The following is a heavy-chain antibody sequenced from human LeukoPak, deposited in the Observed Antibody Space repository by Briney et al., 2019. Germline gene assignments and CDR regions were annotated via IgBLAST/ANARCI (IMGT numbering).Heavy chain of an antibody. Sequence: SETLSLTCTVSGASISSYYWSWIRQPPGKGLEWIGYIYTGETTNYIPSLRSRVTISIDTSQNQFSLRLSSVTAADTAVYYCARHRSPSSLSYFDIWGQGTLVIVSS. D-gene: IGHD6-19*01. CDR1: GASISSYY. V-gene: IGHV4-4*09. CDR2: IYTGETT. CDR3: ARHRSPSSLSYFDI. J-gene: IGHJ4*02.